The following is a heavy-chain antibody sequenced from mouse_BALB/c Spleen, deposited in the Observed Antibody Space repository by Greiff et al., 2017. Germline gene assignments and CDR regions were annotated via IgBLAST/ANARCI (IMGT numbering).Heavy chain of an antibody. Sequence: EVKLMESGGGLVQPGGSRKLSCAASGFTFSSFGMHWVRQAPEKGLEWVAYISSGSSTIYYADTVKGRFTISRDNPKNTLFLQMTSLRSEDTAMYYCARSAGSVGYYFDYWGQGTTLTVSS. CDR2: ISSGSSTI. D-gene: IGHD4-1*01. CDR3: ARSAGSVGYYFDY. J-gene: IGHJ2*01. V-gene: IGHV5-17*02. CDR1: GFTFSSFG.